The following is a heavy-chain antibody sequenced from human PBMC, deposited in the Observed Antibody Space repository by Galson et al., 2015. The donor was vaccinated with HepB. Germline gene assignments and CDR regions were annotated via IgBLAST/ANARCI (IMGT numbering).Heavy chain of an antibody. CDR2: ISYDGSNK. CDR3: ARDHCSSTSCYRVLDYYYYYMDV. D-gene: IGHD2-2*02. CDR1: GFTFSSYA. Sequence: SLRLSCAASGFTFSSYAMHWVRQAPGKGLEWVAVISYDGSNKYYADSVKGRFTISRDNSKNTLYLQMNSLRAEDTAVYYCARDHCSSTSCYRVLDYYYYYMDVWGKGTTVTVSS. J-gene: IGHJ6*03. V-gene: IGHV3-30-3*01.